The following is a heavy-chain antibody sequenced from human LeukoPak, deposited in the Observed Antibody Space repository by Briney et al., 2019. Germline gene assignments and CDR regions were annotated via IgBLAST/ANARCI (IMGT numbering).Heavy chain of an antibody. D-gene: IGHD3-3*01. CDR1: GGSFSGYY. V-gene: IGHV4-34*01. Sequence: SETLSLTCAVYGGSFSGYYWSWIRQPPGKGLEWIGEINHSGSTNYNPSLKSRVTISVDTSKNQFSLKLSSVTAADTAAYYCARGWAPGVVIIHTNWFDPWGQGTLVTVSS. CDR3: ARGWAPGVVIIHTNWFDP. CDR2: INHSGST. J-gene: IGHJ5*02.